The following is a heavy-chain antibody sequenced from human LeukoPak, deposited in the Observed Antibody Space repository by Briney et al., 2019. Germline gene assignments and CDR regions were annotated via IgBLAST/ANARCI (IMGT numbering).Heavy chain of an antibody. CDR3: ASGYCSSTSCLDY. J-gene: IGHJ4*02. CDR2: IYYSGST. Sequence: SETLSLTCTVSGGSISSYYWSWIRQPPGKGLEWIGYIYYSGSTNYNPSLKSRVTISVDTSKNQSSLKLSSVTAADTAVYYCASGYCSSTSCLDYWGQGTLVTVSS. D-gene: IGHD2-2*03. CDR1: GGSISSYY. V-gene: IGHV4-59*01.